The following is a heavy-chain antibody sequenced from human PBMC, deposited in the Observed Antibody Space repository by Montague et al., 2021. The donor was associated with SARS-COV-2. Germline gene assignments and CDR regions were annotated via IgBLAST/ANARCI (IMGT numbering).Heavy chain of an antibody. J-gene: IGHJ6*02. D-gene: IGHD2-8*02. Sequence: SLRLSCAVSGFILSNYAMNWVRQAPGKGLEWVSRTSADGTSTHYSDSVKGRFTISRDNSKDTLYLQMNGLRVEDTAIYYCARDLYGTGSMDVWGQGTTVTVSS. CDR2: TSADGTST. CDR3: ARDLYGTGSMDV. V-gene: IGHV3-23*01. CDR1: GFILSNYA.